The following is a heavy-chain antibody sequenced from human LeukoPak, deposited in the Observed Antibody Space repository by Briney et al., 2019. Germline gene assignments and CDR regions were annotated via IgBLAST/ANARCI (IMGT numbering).Heavy chain of an antibody. CDR2: IRYDGSNK. V-gene: IGHV3-30*02. J-gene: IGHJ1*01. CDR1: GFTLSSSG. CDR3: ARVLGYSGYETGTVEH. D-gene: IGHD5-12*01. Sequence: HPGGSLRLSCAASGFTLSSSGMHWVRQAPGKGLEWVAFIRYDGSNKYYADSVKGRFTISRDNSKNTLYLQMNSLRAEDTAVYYCARVLGYSGYETGTVEHWGQGTLVTVSS.